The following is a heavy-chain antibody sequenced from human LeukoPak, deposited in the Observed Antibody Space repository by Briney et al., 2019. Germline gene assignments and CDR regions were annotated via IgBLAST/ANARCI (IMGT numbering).Heavy chain of an antibody. CDR1: GYSFSNYW. CDR3: GRNRDSDY. Sequence: GESLKISCKAFGYSFSNYWIGWVRQMPGKALEWMGIIYPRDSDTRYSPSFQGQVTISVDTSITTAYLQWSSLKASDTAMYYCGRNRDSDYWGQGTLVTVSS. J-gene: IGHJ4*02. D-gene: IGHD2/OR15-2a*01. V-gene: IGHV5-51*01. CDR2: IYPRDSDT.